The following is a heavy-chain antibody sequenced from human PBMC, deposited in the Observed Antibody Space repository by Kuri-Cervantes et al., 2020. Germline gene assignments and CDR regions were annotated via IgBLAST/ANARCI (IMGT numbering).Heavy chain of an antibody. Sequence: GGSLRLSCAASGFTFSSYAMHWVRQAPGKGLEWVAVIWYDGSNKYYADSVKGRFTISRDNSKNTLYLQMNSLRGEDTAVYYCAREQTRIQLWLKYYYYGMDVWGKGTTVTVSS. CDR3: AREQTRIQLWLKYYYYGMDV. V-gene: IGHV3-33*08. J-gene: IGHJ6*04. CDR2: IWYDGSNK. CDR1: GFTFSSYA. D-gene: IGHD5-18*01.